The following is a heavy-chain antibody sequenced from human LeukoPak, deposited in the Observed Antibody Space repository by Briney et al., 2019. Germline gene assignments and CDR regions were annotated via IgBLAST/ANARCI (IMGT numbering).Heavy chain of an antibody. CDR1: GGSISSYY. D-gene: IGHD3-22*01. V-gene: IGHV4-59*01. J-gene: IGHJ4*02. CDR2: IYYSGST. Sequence: SETLSLTCTVSGGSISSYYWSWIRQPPGKGLEWIGYIYYSGSTNYNPSLKSRFTISVDTSKNQFSLKLSSVTAADTAVYYCARENAPDYYDSSGFAPYFDYWGQGTLVTVSS. CDR3: ARENAPDYYDSSGFAPYFDY.